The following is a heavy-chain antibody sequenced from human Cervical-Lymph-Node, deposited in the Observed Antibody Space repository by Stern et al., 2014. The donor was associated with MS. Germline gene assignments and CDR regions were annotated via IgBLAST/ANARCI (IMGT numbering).Heavy chain of an antibody. J-gene: IGHJ4*02. V-gene: IGHV2-26*01. CDR2: IFSNDER. CDR3: ARILYDGAYRGDY. Sequence: QVTLRESGPVLVKPTETLMLTCTVSGFSLSNGRMGVSWIRQPPGKALEWLAHIFSNDERSYSTALKSRLTISKDTSRSQVVLTMTNMDPVDTATYFCARILYDGAYRGDYWGQGILVTVSS. D-gene: IGHD3-10*01. CDR1: GFSLSNGRMG.